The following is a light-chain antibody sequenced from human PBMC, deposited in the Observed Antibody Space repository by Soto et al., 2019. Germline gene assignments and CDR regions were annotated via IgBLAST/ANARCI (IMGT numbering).Light chain of an antibody. CDR2: GAS. CDR1: QSVDNTY. V-gene: IGKV3-20*01. J-gene: IGKJ1*01. CDR3: QQYGSSPKT. Sequence: EIVLTKSPGTLSLSPGERATLSCRASQSVDNTYLVWYQQKSGQAPRLLIYGASSRATGIPNRFSGSGSGIYFTLTISRLEPEDFAVYYCQQYGSSPKTFGQGTKVEIK.